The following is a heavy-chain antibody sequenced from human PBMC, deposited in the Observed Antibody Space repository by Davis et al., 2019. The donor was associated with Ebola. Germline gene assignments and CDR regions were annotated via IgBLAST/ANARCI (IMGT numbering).Heavy chain of an antibody. CDR2: INPNSGGT. J-gene: IGHJ5*02. CDR1: GYTFTDYY. CDR3: ARGGVDDFWSGWAPMNWFDP. D-gene: IGHD3-3*01. V-gene: IGHV1-2*02. Sequence: ASVKVSCKASGYTFTDYYIHWVRQAPGQGLEWMGWINPNSGGTNCAQKFLGRVTMTTDTSTSTAYMELRSLRSDDTAVYYCARGGVDDFWSGWAPMNWFDPWGQGTLVTVSS.